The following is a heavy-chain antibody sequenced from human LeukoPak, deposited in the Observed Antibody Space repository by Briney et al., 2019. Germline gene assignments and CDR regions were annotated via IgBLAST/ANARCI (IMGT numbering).Heavy chain of an antibody. CDR2: INTDGSST. CDR3: GRGPPFDQAIDY. V-gene: IGHV3-74*01. D-gene: IGHD2/OR15-2a*01. Sequence: QPWGSLRLSCAASGFTFSSYWMHWVRQAPGKGLVWVSRINTDGSSTTYADSVKGRFTISRDNAKNTLYLQMDSLRAEDTAVYYCGRGPPFDQAIDYWGQGTLVTVSS. CDR1: GFTFSSYW. J-gene: IGHJ4*02.